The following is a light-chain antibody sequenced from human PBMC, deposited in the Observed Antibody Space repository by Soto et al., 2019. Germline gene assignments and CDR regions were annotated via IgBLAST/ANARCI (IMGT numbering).Light chain of an antibody. CDR1: QSISSW. V-gene: IGKV1-5*01. Sequence: DIQMTQSPSTLSASVGDRVTITCRASQSISSWLAWYQQKPGKAPKLLIYDASSLESGVPSRFSGSGSGTEFTLTISSLQPDDFATYYCLQTYSTPWTFGQGAKVGIK. CDR2: DAS. J-gene: IGKJ1*01. CDR3: LQTYSTPWT.